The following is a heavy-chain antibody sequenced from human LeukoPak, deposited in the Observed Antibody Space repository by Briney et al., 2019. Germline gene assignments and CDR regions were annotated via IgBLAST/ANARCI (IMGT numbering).Heavy chain of an antibody. CDR1: GGSFSGYY. D-gene: IGHD6-13*01. CDR2: INHSGST. CDR3: ARGIVQVAAAGKYYYYYYYMDV. J-gene: IGHJ6*03. V-gene: IGHV4-34*01. Sequence: SETLSLTCAVYGGSFSGYYWSWIRQPPGKGLEWIGEINHSGSTNYNPSLKSRVTISVDTSKNQFSLKLSSVTAADTAVYYCARGIVQVAAAGKYYYYYYYMDVWGKGTTVTVSS.